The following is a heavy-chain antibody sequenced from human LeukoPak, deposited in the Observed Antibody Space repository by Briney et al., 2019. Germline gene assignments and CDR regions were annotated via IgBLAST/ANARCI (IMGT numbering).Heavy chain of an antibody. V-gene: IGHV4-59*08. J-gene: IGHJ3*02. CDR2: IYFSGTT. Sequence: SETLSLTCTVSGGSISSYYWSWIRQPPGKGLEWVGYIYFSGTTNYNPSLKSRVAISVDTSKNHLSLKLSSVTAADTAVYYCARQSGGGYNSCVFDIWGPGTMVTVSS. D-gene: IGHD5-24*01. CDR3: ARQSGGGYNSCVFDI. CDR1: GGSISSYY.